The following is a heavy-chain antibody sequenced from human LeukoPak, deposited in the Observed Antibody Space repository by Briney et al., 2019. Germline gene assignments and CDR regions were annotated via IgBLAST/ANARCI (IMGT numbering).Heavy chain of an antibody. CDR2: IYYSGST. D-gene: IGHD1-26*01. Sequence: SETLSLTCTVSGGSISSSSYYWGWIRQPPGKGLEWIGSIYYSGSTNYNPSLKSRVTISVDTSKNQFSLKLSSVTAADTAVYYCARGFSGSYWSWFDPWGQGTLVTVSS. CDR1: GGSISSSSYY. CDR3: ARGFSGSYWSWFDP. J-gene: IGHJ5*02. V-gene: IGHV4-39*07.